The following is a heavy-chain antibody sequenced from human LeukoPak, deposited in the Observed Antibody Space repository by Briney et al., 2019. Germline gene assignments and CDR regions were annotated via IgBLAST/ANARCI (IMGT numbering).Heavy chain of an antibody. Sequence: PGGSLRLSCAASGFTFSSYAMSWVRQAPGKGLEWVSAISGSGGSTYYADSVKGRFTISRDNSKNTLYLQMNSLRAEDTAVYYCARIGSGAVADLDGPFDYWGQGTLVTVSS. J-gene: IGHJ4*02. V-gene: IGHV3-23*01. CDR2: ISGSGGST. D-gene: IGHD6-19*01. CDR3: ARIGSGAVADLDGPFDY. CDR1: GFTFSSYA.